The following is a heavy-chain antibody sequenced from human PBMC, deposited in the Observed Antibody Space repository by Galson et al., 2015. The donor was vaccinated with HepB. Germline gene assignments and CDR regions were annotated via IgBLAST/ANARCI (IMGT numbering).Heavy chain of an antibody. CDR3: ARGGHDFWSGYSDY. CDR2: IYYSGST. V-gene: IGHV4-59*08. D-gene: IGHD3-3*01. Sequence: ETLSLTCTVSGGSISSYYWSWIRQPPGKGLEWIGYIYYSGSTNYNPSLKSRVTISVDTSKNQFSLKLSSVTAADTAVYYCARGGHDFWSGYSDYWGQGTLVTVSS. J-gene: IGHJ4*02. CDR1: GGSISSYY.